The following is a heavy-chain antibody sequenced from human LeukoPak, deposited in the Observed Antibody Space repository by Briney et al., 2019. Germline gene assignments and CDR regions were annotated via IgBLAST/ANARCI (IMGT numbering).Heavy chain of an antibody. J-gene: IGHJ4*02. D-gene: IGHD5-12*01. V-gene: IGHV3-30-3*01. CDR3: ARDTIFATFSFDY. CDR2: ISYDYGSYK. CDR1: GFTFSSYA. Sequence: PGGSLRLSCTASGFTFSSYAMHWVRQAPGKGLEWVAFISYDYGSYKNYADSVKGRFTISRDKSKNTLYLQMSSLRTEDTAVYYCARDTIFATFSFDYWGQGTLVTVSS.